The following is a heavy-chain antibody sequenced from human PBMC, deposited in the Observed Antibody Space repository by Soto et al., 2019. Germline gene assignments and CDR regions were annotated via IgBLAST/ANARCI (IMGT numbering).Heavy chain of an antibody. J-gene: IGHJ4*02. V-gene: IGHV1-46*01. CDR1: GYTFTSYY. CDR2: INPSGGST. CDR3: ARGLGVVVPAAELFDY. Sequence: GASVKVSCKASGYTFTSYYMHWVRQAPGQGLEWMGIINPSGGSTSYAQKFQGRVTMTRDTSTSTVYMELSSLRSEDTAVYYCARGLGVVVPAAELFDYWGQGTLVTVSS. D-gene: IGHD2-2*01.